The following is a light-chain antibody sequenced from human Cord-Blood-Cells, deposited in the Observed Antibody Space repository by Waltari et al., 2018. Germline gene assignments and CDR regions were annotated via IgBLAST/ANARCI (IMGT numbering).Light chain of an antibody. CDR1: SSDVGGYNH. CDR3: CSYAGSYTWV. Sequence: QSALTQPRSVSGSPGQSVTISCTGTSSDVGGYNHVSWYQQHPGKAPKLMIYDVSKRTSGVPDRFSGSKSGNTASLTISGLQAEDEADYYCCSYAGSYTWVFGGGTKLTVL. J-gene: IGLJ3*02. V-gene: IGLV2-11*01. CDR2: DVS.